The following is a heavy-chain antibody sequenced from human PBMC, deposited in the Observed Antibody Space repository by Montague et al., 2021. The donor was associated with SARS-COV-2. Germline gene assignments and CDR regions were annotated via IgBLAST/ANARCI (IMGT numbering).Heavy chain of an antibody. CDR3: TSGREGNYNVMDV. V-gene: IGHV6-1*01. CDR1: GDSVASNSVA. Sequence: CAISGDSVASNSVAWGWIRQSPSRGREWLGRTYYRSKWYSDYAPSVRGRLTVNPDASKNEFSLELNYVTPEDTAIYYCTSGREGNYNVMDVWGQGTTVTVSS. CDR2: TYYRSKWYS. D-gene: IGHD1-1*01. J-gene: IGHJ6*02.